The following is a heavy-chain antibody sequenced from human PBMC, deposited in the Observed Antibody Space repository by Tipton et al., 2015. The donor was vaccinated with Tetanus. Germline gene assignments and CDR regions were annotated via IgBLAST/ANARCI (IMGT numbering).Heavy chain of an antibody. V-gene: IGHV5-51*01. CDR2: IFPDDSDT. J-gene: IGHJ4*02. D-gene: IGHD6-6*01. CDR1: GYSFTSHW. CDR3: ARMYSTSSSFDH. Sequence: VQLVQSGADVKKPGESLKISCKASGYSFTSHWIGWVRQMPGKGLEWMAMIFPDDSDTRYSPSFQGHVTFSVDKSTSTVYLQWSSLKASDTAMYFCARMYSTSSSFDHWGQGTLVAVSS.